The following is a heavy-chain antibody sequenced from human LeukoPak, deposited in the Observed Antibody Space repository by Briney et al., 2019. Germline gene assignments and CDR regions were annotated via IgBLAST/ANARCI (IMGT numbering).Heavy chain of an antibody. CDR3: ARGPGYSSNWYFDY. CDR2: IYSGGST. V-gene: IGHV3-53*01. J-gene: IGHJ4*02. Sequence: GGSLRLSCAASGFTVSSNYMSWVRQAPGKGLEWVSVIYSGGSTYYADSVKGRFTISRDNSKNTLYLQMNSLRAEDTAVYYRARGPGYSSNWYFDYWGQGTLVTVSS. D-gene: IGHD6-13*01. CDR1: GFTVSSNY.